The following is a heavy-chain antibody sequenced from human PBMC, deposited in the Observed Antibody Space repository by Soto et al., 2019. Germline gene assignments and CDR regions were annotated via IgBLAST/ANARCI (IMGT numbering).Heavy chain of an antibody. J-gene: IGHJ6*02. V-gene: IGHV3-30*18. D-gene: IGHD6-19*01. CDR3: AKRRAVAAPYYYYGMYV. Sequence: PGGSLRLSCAASGFTFSSYGMHWVRQAPGKGLEWVAVISYDGSNKYYADSVKGRFTISRDNSKNTLYLQMNSLRAEDTAVYYCAKRRAVAAPYYYYGMYVWGQGTTVTVSS. CDR2: ISYDGSNK. CDR1: GFTFSSYG.